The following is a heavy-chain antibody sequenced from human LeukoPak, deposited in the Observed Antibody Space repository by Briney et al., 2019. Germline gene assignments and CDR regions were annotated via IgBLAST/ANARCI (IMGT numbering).Heavy chain of an antibody. CDR2: ISGGGGST. D-gene: IGHD6-19*01. V-gene: IGHV3-23*01. CDR1: GFTFSSYA. CDR3: AKDSEVAASPDWFDP. Sequence: GGSLRLSCAASGFTFSSYAMGWVRQAPGKGLEWVTDISGGGGSTYYADSVKGRFTISRDNSKNTLYLQMNSLRAEDTAVHYWAKDSEVAASPDWFDPWGQGTLGTVSS. J-gene: IGHJ5*02.